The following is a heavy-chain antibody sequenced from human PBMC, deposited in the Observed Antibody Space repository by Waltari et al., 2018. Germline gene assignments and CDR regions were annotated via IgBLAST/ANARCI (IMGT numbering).Heavy chain of an antibody. D-gene: IGHD3-10*01. V-gene: IGHV3-33*01. J-gene: IGHJ5*02. CDR1: GFVFRSYG. CDR3: ARDSGGEGGLRNWFDP. Sequence: QVQLVESGGGAVQPGRSLRLSCRASGFVFRSYGMHWVGQTPDKGLGWVASIWYDGGEKHYGDSVKGRFSISRDNSDNTLSLQMDSVRVEDTAVYYCARDSGGEGGLRNWFDPWGQGTQVIVSS. CDR2: IWYDGGEK.